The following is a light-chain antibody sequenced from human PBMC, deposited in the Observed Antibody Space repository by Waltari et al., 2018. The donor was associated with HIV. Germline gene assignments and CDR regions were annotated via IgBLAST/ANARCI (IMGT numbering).Light chain of an antibody. CDR3: QQTFSPPRT. Sequence: DINVTQSPSSLSASVGDRVTITCRTSQNIINYLSWYHQSPGKAPTLLIFSASTVQDGVSSRFSGSGSGTDSALSIAGLQREDFGTYYCQQTFSPPRTFGPGT. CDR1: QNIINY. V-gene: IGKV1-39*01. J-gene: IGKJ3*01. CDR2: SAS.